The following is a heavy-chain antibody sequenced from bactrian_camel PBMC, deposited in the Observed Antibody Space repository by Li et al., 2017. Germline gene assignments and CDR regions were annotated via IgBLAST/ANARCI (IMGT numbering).Heavy chain of an antibody. Sequence: HVQLVESGGGSVQPGGSLRLACTTSGSNDRIDDYYMGWFRQAPGEEREGVASMNTRGSTRYADSLKGRFTISQDNAKNTLYLQMNSLKPEDTAMYYCAATFYSDCASGYNYWGQGTQVTVS. CDR1: GSNDRIDDYY. D-gene: IGHD4*01. CDR3: AATFYSDCASGYNY. CDR2: MNTRGST. J-gene: IGHJ4*01. V-gene: IGHV3S53*01.